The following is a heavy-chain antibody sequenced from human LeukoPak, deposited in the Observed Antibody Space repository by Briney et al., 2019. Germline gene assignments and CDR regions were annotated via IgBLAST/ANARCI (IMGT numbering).Heavy chain of an antibody. CDR3: ARSNSSSWYYVFDY. V-gene: IGHV4-59*11. CDR1: GGSISSHY. D-gene: IGHD6-13*01. Sequence: PSETLSLTCTVSGGSISSHYWSWIRQPPGKGLEWIGYIYYSGSTNYNPSFKSRVTISVDTSKNQFSLKLSSVTAADTAVYYCARSNSSSWYYVFDYWGQGTLVTVSS. J-gene: IGHJ4*02. CDR2: IYYSGST.